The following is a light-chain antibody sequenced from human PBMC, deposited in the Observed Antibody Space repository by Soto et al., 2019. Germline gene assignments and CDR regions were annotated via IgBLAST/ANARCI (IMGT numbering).Light chain of an antibody. CDR2: DAS. CDR3: QQRSNWPPVIT. CDR1: QTFSSR. V-gene: IGKV3-11*01. Sequence: EIVLTQSPATLSLSPGERATLSCRASQTFSSRLAWYQQHPGQAPRLLIYDASKRATGIPARFSGRGSGTDFTLTISSLQPEDFAFYYCQQRSNWPPVITFGQGTRLEIK. J-gene: IGKJ5*01.